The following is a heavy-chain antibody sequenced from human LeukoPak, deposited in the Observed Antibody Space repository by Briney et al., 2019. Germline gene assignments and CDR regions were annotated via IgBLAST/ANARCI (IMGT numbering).Heavy chain of an antibody. CDR1: GFTFSSYS. CDR2: ISGSGGST. J-gene: IGHJ4*02. D-gene: IGHD3-22*01. V-gene: IGHV3-23*01. Sequence: GGSLRLSCAASGFTFSSYSMNWVRQAPGKGLEWVSAISGSGGSTYYADSVKGRFTISRDNSKNTLYLQMNSLRAEDTAVYYCAKQDGMYYYDSSGYDYWGQGTLVTVSS. CDR3: AKQDGMYYYDSSGYDY.